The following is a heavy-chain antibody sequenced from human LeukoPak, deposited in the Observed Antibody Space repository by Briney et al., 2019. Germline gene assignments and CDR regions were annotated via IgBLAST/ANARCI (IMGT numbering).Heavy chain of an antibody. CDR3: AKDIES. V-gene: IGHV3-9*01. J-gene: IGHJ4*02. CDR1: GFTFDDYA. CDR2: ISWNSGSI. Sequence: GRSLRLSCAASGFTFDDYAMHWVRQAPGKGLGWVSGISWNSGSIGYADSVKGRFTISRDNAKNSLYLQMNSLRAEDTALYYCAKDIESWGQGTLVTVSS.